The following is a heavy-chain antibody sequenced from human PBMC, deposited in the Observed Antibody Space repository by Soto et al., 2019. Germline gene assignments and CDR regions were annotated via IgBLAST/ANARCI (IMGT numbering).Heavy chain of an antibody. CDR1: GFTFSSYA. V-gene: IGHV3-23*01. D-gene: IGHD2-2*01. CDR3: AKGEGLIVVVPAAIHY. Sequence: GGSLRLSCAASGFTFSSYAMTWVRQAPGKGLEWVSAISGSGGSTYYVDSVEGRFTISRDNSKNTLYLQMNSLRAEDTAVYYCAKGEGLIVVVPAAIHYWGQGTLVTVSS. CDR2: ISGSGGST. J-gene: IGHJ4*02.